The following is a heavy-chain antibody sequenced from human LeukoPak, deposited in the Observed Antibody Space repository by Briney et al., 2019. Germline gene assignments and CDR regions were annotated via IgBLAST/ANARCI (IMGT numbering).Heavy chain of an antibody. CDR2: IRYDGSNK. CDR3: AKDYRRWNYGIDY. D-gene: IGHD1-7*01. Sequence: GRSLRLSCAASGFTFSSYGMHWVRQAPGKGLEWVAFIRYDGSNKYYADSVKGRFTISRDNSKNTLYLQMNSLRAEDTAVYYCAKDYRRWNYGIDYWGQGTLVTVSS. J-gene: IGHJ4*02. CDR1: GFTFSSYG. V-gene: IGHV3-30*02.